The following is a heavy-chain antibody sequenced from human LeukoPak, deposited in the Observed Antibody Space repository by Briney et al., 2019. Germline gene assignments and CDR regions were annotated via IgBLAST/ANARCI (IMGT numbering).Heavy chain of an antibody. D-gene: IGHD6-19*01. CDR3: VRNLAVAGTCFDS. Sequence: GGSLRLSCVVSGFTFNRCWMNWVRQAPGTGLEWVANIKQDGSDRNYVTSVRGRFTISRDNAESSLYLQMNSLRAEDTAVYYCVRNLAVAGTCFDSWGQGTLVTVSS. V-gene: IGHV3-7*03. J-gene: IGHJ4*02. CDR2: IKQDGSDR. CDR1: GFTFNRCW.